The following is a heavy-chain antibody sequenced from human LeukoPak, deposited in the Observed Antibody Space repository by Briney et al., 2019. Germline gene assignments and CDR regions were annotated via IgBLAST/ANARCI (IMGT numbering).Heavy chain of an antibody. CDR1: GYSISSGYY. J-gene: IGHJ4*02. CDR3: ARVSEYYYDSSGYFDY. Sequence: PTETLSLTCTVSGYSISSGYYWGWIRQPPGKGLEWIGSIYHSGSTYYNPSLKSRVTISVDTSKNQFSLKLSSVTAADTAVYYCARVSEYYYDSSGYFDYWGQGTLVTVSS. V-gene: IGHV4-38-2*02. D-gene: IGHD3-22*01. CDR2: IYHSGST.